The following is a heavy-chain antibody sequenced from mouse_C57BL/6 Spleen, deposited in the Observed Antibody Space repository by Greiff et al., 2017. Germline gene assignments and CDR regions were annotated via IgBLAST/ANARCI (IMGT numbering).Heavy chain of an antibody. D-gene: IGHD2-3*01. Sequence: QVTLKESGPGILQSSQTLSLTCSFSGFSLSTSGMGVSWIRQPSGKGLEWLAHIYWDDDKRYNPSLKRRLTISKDTSRNQVFLKITSVDTADTATYYCARDGYEAMDYWGQGTSVTVSS. CDR2: IYWDDDK. J-gene: IGHJ4*01. V-gene: IGHV8-12*01. CDR3: ARDGYEAMDY. CDR1: GFSLSTSGMG.